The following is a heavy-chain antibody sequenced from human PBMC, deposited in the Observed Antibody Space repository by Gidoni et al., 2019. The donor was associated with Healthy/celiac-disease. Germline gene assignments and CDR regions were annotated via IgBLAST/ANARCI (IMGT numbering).Heavy chain of an antibody. J-gene: IGHJ4*02. V-gene: IGHV3-73*02. CDR1: GFTFRGSA. CDR2: IRSKANSDAT. Sequence: EVQLVESGGGLVQPGGSLKLSCAASGFTFRGSAMHWVRQASGKGLEWVGRIRSKANSDATAYAASVKGRFTISRDDSKNTAYLQMNSLKTEDTAVYYCTPLIRPGYSSGWVYYWGQGTLVTVSS. D-gene: IGHD6-19*01. CDR3: TPLIRPGYSSGWVYY.